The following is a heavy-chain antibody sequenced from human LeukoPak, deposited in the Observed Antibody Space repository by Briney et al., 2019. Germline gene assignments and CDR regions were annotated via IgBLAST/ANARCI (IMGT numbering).Heavy chain of an antibody. CDR2: IKQDGSEK. CDR3: ARDYMVRGVMPLFDP. Sequence: GGSLRLSCAASGFTFSSYSMNWVRQAPGKGPEWVANIKQDGSEKYYVDSVKGRFTISRDNAKNSLYLQMNSLRAEDTAVYYCARDYMVRGVMPLFDPWGQGTLVTVSS. D-gene: IGHD3-10*01. CDR1: GFTFSSYS. V-gene: IGHV3-7*01. J-gene: IGHJ5*02.